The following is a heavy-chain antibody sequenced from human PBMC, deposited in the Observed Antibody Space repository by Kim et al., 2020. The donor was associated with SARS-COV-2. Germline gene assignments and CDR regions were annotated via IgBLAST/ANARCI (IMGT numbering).Heavy chain of an antibody. CDR1: GFTFSTYW. CDR3: ARQSSTSCPCYYMDG. J-gene: IGHJ6*03. V-gene: IGHV3-74*01. CDR2: INRDGSST. D-gene: IGHD2-2*01. Sequence: GGSLRLSCAASGFTFSTYWMYWVRQAPGKGLVWVSRINRDGSSTNYADSVKGRFTTSRDNVKNTLYLQMNSLRAEDTAVYYCARQSSTSCPCYYMDGWGNVPTVTVSS.